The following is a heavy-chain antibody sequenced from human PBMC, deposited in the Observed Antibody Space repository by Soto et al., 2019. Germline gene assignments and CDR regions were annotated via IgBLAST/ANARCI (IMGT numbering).Heavy chain of an antibody. V-gene: IGHV2-70*11. D-gene: IGHD1-1*01. CDR2: IDWDGDK. Sequence: GSGPTLVNPTQTLTLTCTFSGFSFINSQMSVSWVRQPPGKALEWLARIDWDGDKYYKTSLKDRLTISKETSNNKVVLTMTNMDPVDTATYFCARARIPTTGDFDYWGQGALVTSPQ. CDR3: ARARIPTTGDFDY. J-gene: IGHJ4*02. CDR1: GFSFINSQMS.